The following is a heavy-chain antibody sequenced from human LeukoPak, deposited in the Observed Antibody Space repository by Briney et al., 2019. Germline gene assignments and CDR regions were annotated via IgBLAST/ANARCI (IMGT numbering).Heavy chain of an antibody. V-gene: IGHV1-69*04. CDR2: IIPILGIA. J-gene: IGHJ4*02. CDR1: GGTFSSYA. Sequence: SVKVSCKASGGTFSSYAISWVRQAPGQGLEWMGRIIPILGIANYAQKLQGRVTMTTDTSTSTAYMELRSLRSDDTAVYYCARPLSSSSWYLMGYWGQGTLVTVSS. CDR3: ARPLSSSSWYLMGY. D-gene: IGHD6-13*01.